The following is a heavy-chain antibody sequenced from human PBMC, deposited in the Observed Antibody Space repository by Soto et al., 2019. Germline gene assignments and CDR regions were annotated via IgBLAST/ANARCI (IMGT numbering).Heavy chain of an antibody. V-gene: IGHV3-33*01. CDR3: ARDQSSSAYYSNYYGLDV. Sequence: QVQLVESGGGVVQPGRSLRLSGAASGFTLSRYGMHWVRQGPGRGLEWVAVLWFDGGTKYYVDSVKGRFTISRDTSRNTLYLQMNSLRVEATAVYYCARDQSSSAYYSNYYGLDVWGQGTTVAVSS. CDR1: GFTLSRYG. CDR2: LWFDGGTK. D-gene: IGHD3-22*01. J-gene: IGHJ6*02.